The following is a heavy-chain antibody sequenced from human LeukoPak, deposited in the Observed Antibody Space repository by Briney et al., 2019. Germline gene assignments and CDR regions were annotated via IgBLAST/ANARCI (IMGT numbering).Heavy chain of an antibody. CDR2: IRYDGSNK. V-gene: IGHV3-30*02. D-gene: IGHD5-18*01. CDR3: AKERDTAMVTIDY. Sequence: GVSLTLSCAAYGFTFNSYDMHWVRQAPGKGLEWVTFIRYDGSNKYYADSVKRRFTISRENSKNTLYLQMNSLRAEDTAVYYCAKERDTAMVTIDYWGQGALVTVSS. J-gene: IGHJ4*02. CDR1: GFTFNSYD.